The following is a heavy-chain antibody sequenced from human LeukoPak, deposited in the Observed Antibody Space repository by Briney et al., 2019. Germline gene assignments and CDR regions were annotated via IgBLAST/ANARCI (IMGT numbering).Heavy chain of an antibody. CDR1: GDSVNSGAYY. CDR3: ARGIPGYFNTSGYYYDY. V-gene: IGHV4-61*02. Sequence: SQTLSLTCTVSGDSVNSGAYYWSWLRQPAGKEPEWIGRIYPLETTNYNPSLKSRVAISVDTSKNQFSLRLSSVTAADTAVYYCARGIPGYFNTSGYYYDYWGQGTLVTVSS. J-gene: IGHJ4*02. CDR2: IYPLETT. D-gene: IGHD3-22*01.